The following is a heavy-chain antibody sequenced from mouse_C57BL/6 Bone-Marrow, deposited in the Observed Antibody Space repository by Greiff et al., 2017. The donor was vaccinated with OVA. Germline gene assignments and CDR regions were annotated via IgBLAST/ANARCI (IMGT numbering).Heavy chain of an antibody. Sequence: VQLQQPGAELVKPGASVKLSCKASGYTFTSYWMQWVKQRPGQGLEWIGEIDPSDSYTNYNQKFKGKATLTVDTSSSTAYMQLSSLTSEDSAVDYCARWYGNYYFDYWGQGTTLTVSS. J-gene: IGHJ2*01. CDR3: ARWYGNYYFDY. CDR1: GYTFTSYW. V-gene: IGHV1-50*01. D-gene: IGHD2-10*02. CDR2: IDPSDSYT.